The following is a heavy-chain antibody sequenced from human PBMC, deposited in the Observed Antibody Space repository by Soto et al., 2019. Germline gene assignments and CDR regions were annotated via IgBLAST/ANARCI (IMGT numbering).Heavy chain of an antibody. V-gene: IGHV1-69*08. Sequence: QVQLVQSGAEVKKPGSSVKVSCKASGGTFSSYTISWVRQAPGQGLEWMGRIIPILGIANYAQKFQGRVTITADKSTSTAYMELSSLRSEDTAVYYCARDDSSSWQSDGIDYWGQGTLVTVSS. D-gene: IGHD6-13*01. CDR3: ARDDSSSWQSDGIDY. J-gene: IGHJ4*02. CDR2: IIPILGIA. CDR1: GGTFSSYT.